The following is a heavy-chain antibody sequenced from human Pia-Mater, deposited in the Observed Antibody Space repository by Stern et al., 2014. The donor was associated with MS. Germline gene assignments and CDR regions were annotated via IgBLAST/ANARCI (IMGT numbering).Heavy chain of an antibody. J-gene: IGHJ4*02. D-gene: IGHD3-9*01. CDR1: GDSISNYNW. Sequence: QVQLQESGPGLVKPSGTLSLTCAVSGDSISNYNWWSWVRQSPGKGLEWXGEIYVSGSTHYNPSLESRVIMSVDRSNNQLSLKLHAVTAADTALYYCARRGGRRLVHFDYWGQGILVTVSS. CDR2: IYVSGST. CDR3: ARRGGRRLVHFDY. V-gene: IGHV4-4*02.